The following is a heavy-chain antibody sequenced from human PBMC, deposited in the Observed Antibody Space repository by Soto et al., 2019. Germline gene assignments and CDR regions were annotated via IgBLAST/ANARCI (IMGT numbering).Heavy chain of an antibody. CDR2: ISGSSSTE. D-gene: IGHD5-18*01. V-gene: IGHV3-48*02. CDR1: GFTFRGYS. J-gene: IGHJ4*02. Sequence: EVLLVESGGGLVPPGGSLRLSCAASGFTFRGYSMNWVRQAPGKGLEWISYISGSSSTEYYADSVKGRFTISRDNASNSLYLQMNSLRDEDTAVYYCARVDTAMVDYWGQGTLVTVSS. CDR3: ARVDTAMVDY.